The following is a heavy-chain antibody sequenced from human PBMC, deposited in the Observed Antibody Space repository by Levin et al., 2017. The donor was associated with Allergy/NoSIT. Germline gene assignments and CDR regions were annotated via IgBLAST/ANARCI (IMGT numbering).Heavy chain of an antibody. D-gene: IGHD6-13*01. V-gene: IGHV7-4-1*02. J-gene: IGHJ4*02. CDR3: SERRAAAGG. CDR1: GYTFTSYA. Sequence: GGSLRLSCKASGYTFTSYAMNWVRQAPGQGLEWMGWINTNTGNPTYAQGFTGRFVFSLDTSVSTAYLQISSLKAEDTAVYYCSERRAAAGGWGQGTLVTVSS. CDR2: INTNTGNP.